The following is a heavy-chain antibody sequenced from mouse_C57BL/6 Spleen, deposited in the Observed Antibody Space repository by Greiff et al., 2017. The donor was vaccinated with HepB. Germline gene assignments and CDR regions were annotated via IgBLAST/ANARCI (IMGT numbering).Heavy chain of an antibody. V-gene: IGHV14-2*01. J-gene: IGHJ3*01. Sequence: EVQLQQSGAELVKPGASVKLSCTASGFNIKDYYMHWVKQRTEQGLEWIGRIDPEDGGTKYAPKFQGKATITADTSSNTAYLQLSSRTSEDTAVYYDGSWGTGFAYWGQGTLVTVSA. CDR1: GFNIKDYY. D-gene: IGHD3-3*01. CDR2: IDPEDGGT. CDR3: GSWGTGFAY.